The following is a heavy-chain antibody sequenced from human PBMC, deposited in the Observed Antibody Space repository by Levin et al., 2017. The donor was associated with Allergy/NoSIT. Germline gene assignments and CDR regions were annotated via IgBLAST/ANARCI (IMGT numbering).Heavy chain of an antibody. D-gene: IGHD5-24*01. J-gene: IGHJ4*02. CDR2: IYPGASS. CDR1: GFTVSSHY. Sequence: GESLKISCAASGFTVSSHYMNWVRQAPGKGLEWVSVIYPGASSYYADSVKGRFTISRDNSKNTLYLQMNSLRAEDTAVYYCARDLAERVAFEMWGQGTLVTVSS. V-gene: IGHV3-66*01. CDR3: ARDLAERVAFEM.